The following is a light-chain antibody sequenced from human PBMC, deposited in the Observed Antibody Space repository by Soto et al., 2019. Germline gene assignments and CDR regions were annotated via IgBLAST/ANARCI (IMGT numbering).Light chain of an antibody. J-gene: IGLJ2*01. CDR1: SSDVGDYNY. Sequence: QSALTQPRSVSGSPGQSVTISCTGTSSDVGDYNYVPWYQQHPGKAPKFIIYEVSKRPSGVPDRFSGSKSGNTASLTISGLQAEDEADYYCCSYAGTYTVVFGGGTKVTVL. V-gene: IGLV2-11*01. CDR3: CSYAGTYTVV. CDR2: EVS.